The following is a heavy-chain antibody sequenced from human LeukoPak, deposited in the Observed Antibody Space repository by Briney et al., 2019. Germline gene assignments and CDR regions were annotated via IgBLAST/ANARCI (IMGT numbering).Heavy chain of an antibody. Sequence: ASVKVSCKASGYTFTSYYMHWVRQAPGQGLERMGIINPSGGGTNYAQKFQGRVTMTSDTSTSTVYTELSSLRSEDTAVYYCARAGGDSSSWYPDYWGQGTLVTVSS. CDR1: GYTFTSYY. CDR3: ARAGGDSSSWYPDY. CDR2: INPSGGGT. J-gene: IGHJ4*02. V-gene: IGHV1-46*01. D-gene: IGHD6-13*01.